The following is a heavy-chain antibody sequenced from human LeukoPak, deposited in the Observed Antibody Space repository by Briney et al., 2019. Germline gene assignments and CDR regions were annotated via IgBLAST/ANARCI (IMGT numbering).Heavy chain of an antibody. V-gene: IGHV4-59*11. D-gene: IGHD5-18*01. CDR3: ARFRDTAMVYWYFDL. CDR2: IYYSGST. Sequence: SETLSLTCTVSGGSISSHYWSWIRQPPGKGLEWIGYIYYSGSTNYSPSLKSRVTISVDTSKNQFSLKLSSVTAADTAVYYCARFRDTAMVYWYFDLWGRGTLVTVSS. J-gene: IGHJ2*01. CDR1: GGSISSHY.